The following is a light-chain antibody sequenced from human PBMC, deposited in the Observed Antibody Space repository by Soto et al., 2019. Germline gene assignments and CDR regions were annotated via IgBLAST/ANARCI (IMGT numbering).Light chain of an antibody. CDR1: RSDIGSYNY. CDR3: IPYTGSSTSYV. V-gene: IGLV2-14*01. Sequence: QSALTQPASVSGSPGQSITISCSGTRSDIGSYNYVAWYQQFPGKTPKILIYGVSNRPSGVSSRFSGSKSGNTASLTISGLQAEDEADYYCIPYTGSSTSYVFGSGTKVTVL. CDR2: GVS. J-gene: IGLJ1*01.